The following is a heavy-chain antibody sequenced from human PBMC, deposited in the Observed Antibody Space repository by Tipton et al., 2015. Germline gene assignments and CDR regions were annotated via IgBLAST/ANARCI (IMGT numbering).Heavy chain of an antibody. CDR2: TYYRSKWYN. CDR1: GDSVSSDSAA. CDR3: ARGAQHSTWS. Sequence: PGLVKPSQTLSLTCGISGDSVSSDSAAWHWIRQSPSRGLEWLGRTYYRSKWYNDYAVSVESRITITPDTSKNQFTLHLNSVTPDDTAMYYCARGAQHSTWSWGQGTLVTVSS. V-gene: IGHV6-1*01. J-gene: IGHJ5*02. D-gene: IGHD6-13*01.